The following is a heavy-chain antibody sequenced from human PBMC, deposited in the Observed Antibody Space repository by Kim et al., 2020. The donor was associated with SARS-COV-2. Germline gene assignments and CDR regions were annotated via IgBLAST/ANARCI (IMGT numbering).Heavy chain of an antibody. Sequence: ADSVKGRFTISRDNSRNTVSLQRNSLRAEETDVYYCARIYNGSGSDYYFDYWGQGTLVAVSS. J-gene: IGHJ4*02. D-gene: IGHD3-10*01. V-gene: IGHV3-33*01. CDR3: ARIYNGSGSDYYFDY.